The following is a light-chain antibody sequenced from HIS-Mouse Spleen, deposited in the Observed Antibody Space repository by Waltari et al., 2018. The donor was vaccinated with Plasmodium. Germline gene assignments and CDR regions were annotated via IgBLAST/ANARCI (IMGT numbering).Light chain of an antibody. CDR2: QDA. CDR1: KLGDKY. J-gene: IGLJ2*01. V-gene: IGLV3-1*01. CDR3: QAWDSSTVV. Sequence: SYELTQPPSVSVSPGQTASITCSGDKLGDKYACWYQQKPCQSTVLVIYQDAKRPSGIPERFSGSNAGNTASLTISGNQDMDEADYYCQAWDSSTVVFGGGTKLTVL.